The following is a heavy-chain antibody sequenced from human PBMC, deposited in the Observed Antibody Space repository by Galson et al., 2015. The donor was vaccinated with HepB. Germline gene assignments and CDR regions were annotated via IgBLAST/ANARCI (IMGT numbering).Heavy chain of an antibody. D-gene: IGHD2-2*01. CDR1: GFTFSSYA. Sequence: SLRLSCAASGFTFSSYAMHWVRQAPGKGLEWVAVISYDGSNKYYADSVKGRFTISRDNSKNTLYLQMNSLRAEDTAVYYCARVVSSSTTRSYYYYGMDVRGQGTTVTVSS. J-gene: IGHJ6*02. V-gene: IGHV3-30-3*01. CDR2: ISYDGSNK. CDR3: ARVVSSSTTRSYYYYGMDV.